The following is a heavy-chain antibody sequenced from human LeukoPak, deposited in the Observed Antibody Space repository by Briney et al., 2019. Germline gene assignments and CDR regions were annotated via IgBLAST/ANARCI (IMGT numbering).Heavy chain of an antibody. CDR3: ARDMLIGAPDYLDY. Sequence: PGRSLTLSCAASRFTFTSYPMHWVRQAPGKGLEWVAVISYHGSIQWYADSVKGRFTISRDDSKNTLFLQMNGLRAQDTAVYYCARDMLIGAPDYLDYWGQGTLVTVSS. CDR2: ISYHGSIQ. CDR1: RFTFTSYP. D-gene: IGHD2/OR15-2a*01. J-gene: IGHJ4*02. V-gene: IGHV3-30*04.